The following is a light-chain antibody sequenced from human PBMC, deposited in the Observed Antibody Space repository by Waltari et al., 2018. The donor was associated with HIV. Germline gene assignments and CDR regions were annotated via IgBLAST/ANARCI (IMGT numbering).Light chain of an antibody. J-gene: IGKJ4*01. CDR1: QSVSSY. CDR2: DAS. CDR3: QQRNNWPPSVT. Sequence: EIVLTQSPGTLSLSPGEGATLSCRARQSVSSYVAWDQHKPGQAPRLLIYDASKGATGIPARFSGSGSGTYFTLTISSLEPEDFAVYYCQQRNNWPPSVTFGGGTRVEI. V-gene: IGKV3-11*01.